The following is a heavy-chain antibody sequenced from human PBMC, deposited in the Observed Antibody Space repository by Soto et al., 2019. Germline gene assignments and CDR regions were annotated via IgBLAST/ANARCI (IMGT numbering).Heavy chain of an antibody. CDR1: GFTFSFHA. V-gene: IGHV3-30*04. J-gene: IGHJ4*02. D-gene: IGHD3-16*01. CDR3: ARQAKIGDRSQFYFDS. Sequence: QVQLVESGGDVVQPGRSLRLSCAASGFTFSFHAVHWVRQAPGKGLEWVAVISYNGRNKHYVDSVKGRFTISRDNSQDTLYLQMDSLRPDDTAVYYCARQAKIGDRSQFYFDSWGQGTLVTVSS. CDR2: ISYNGRNK.